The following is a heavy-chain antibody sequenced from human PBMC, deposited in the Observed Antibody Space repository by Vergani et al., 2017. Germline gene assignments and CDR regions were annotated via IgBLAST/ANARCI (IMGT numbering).Heavy chain of an antibody. CDR3: ARVGGVRITMIVVANSDAFDI. Sequence: EVQLVESGGGLVQPGGSLRLSCAASGLTFSSYWMSWVRQAPGKGLEWVANIKQDGSEKYYVDSVKGRFTISRDNAKNSLYLQMNSLRAEDTAVYYCARVGGVRITMIVVANSDAFDIWGQGTMVTVSS. V-gene: IGHV3-7*01. CDR1: GLTFSSYW. D-gene: IGHD3-22*01. J-gene: IGHJ3*02. CDR2: IKQDGSEK.